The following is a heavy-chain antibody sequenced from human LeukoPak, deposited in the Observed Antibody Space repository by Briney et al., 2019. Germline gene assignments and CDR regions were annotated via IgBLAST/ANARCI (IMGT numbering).Heavy chain of an antibody. CDR3: ARSADCSSSSCRAFDY. CDR1: GYPFTGYY. V-gene: IGHV1-2*02. D-gene: IGHD2-2*01. J-gene: IGHJ4*02. CDR2: INPNSGFT. Sequence: ASVKVSCKASGYPFTGYYLHWVRQAPGQGLEWMVWINPNSGFTNYAQKFHGRVTMTMDTSISTAYMELSRLRSDDTAVYYCARSADCSSSSCRAFDYWGQGTLVTVSS.